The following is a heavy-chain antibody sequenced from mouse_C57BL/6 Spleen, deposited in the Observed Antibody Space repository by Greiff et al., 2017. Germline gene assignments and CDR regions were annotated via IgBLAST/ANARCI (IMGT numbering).Heavy chain of an antibody. CDR3: TIGGLYYGSSYWYFDV. CDR1: GYTFTDYE. V-gene: IGHV1-15*01. Sequence: QVQLQQSGAELVRPGASVTLSCKASGYTFTDYEMHWVKQTPVHGLEWIGAIDPETGGTAYNQKFKGKAILTADKSSSTAYMELRSLTSEDSAVYYCTIGGLYYGSSYWYFDVWGTGTTVTVSS. J-gene: IGHJ1*03. D-gene: IGHD1-1*01. CDR2: IDPETGGT.